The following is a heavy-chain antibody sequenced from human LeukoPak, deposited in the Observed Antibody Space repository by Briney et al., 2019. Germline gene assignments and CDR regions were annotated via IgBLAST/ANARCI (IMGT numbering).Heavy chain of an antibody. D-gene: IGHD6-13*01. CDR3: ARDKEQQLYNWFDP. J-gene: IGHJ5*02. Sequence: ASVKVSCKASGYTFTRYYMHWVRQAPGQGLEWMGWINPNSGGTNYAQKFQGRVTMTRDTSISTAYMELSRLRSDDTAVYYCARDKEQQLYNWFDPWGQGTLVTVSS. V-gene: IGHV1-2*02. CDR2: INPNSGGT. CDR1: GYTFTRYY.